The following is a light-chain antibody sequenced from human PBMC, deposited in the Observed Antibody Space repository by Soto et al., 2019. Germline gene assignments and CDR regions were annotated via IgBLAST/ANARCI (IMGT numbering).Light chain of an antibody. CDR1: QSVSSN. V-gene: IGKV3-15*01. J-gene: IGKJ1*01. CDR2: GAS. Sequence: EIVMTQSPATLSVSPGERATLSCRASQSVSSNLAWYQQKPGQAPRLLIYGASTRATGIPARFSGSGSGTEFTLTISSLQSEDFAVYCCQQYNNWPPTFGQGNKVEIQ. CDR3: QQYNNWPPT.